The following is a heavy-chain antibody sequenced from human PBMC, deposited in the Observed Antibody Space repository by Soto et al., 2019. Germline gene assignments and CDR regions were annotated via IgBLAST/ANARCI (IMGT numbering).Heavy chain of an antibody. Sequence: QLQLQESGSGLVKPSQTLSLTCAVSGGSISSGGTPWSWFRRPPGKGLGWIGYIYLSGSTYYNPSLKSRVTISVDRSKNQFSLKLSSVTAADTAVYYCARVPGPWGQGTLVTVSS. V-gene: IGHV4-30-2*01. CDR3: ARVPGP. J-gene: IGHJ5*02. CDR1: GGSISSGGTP. CDR2: IYLSGST.